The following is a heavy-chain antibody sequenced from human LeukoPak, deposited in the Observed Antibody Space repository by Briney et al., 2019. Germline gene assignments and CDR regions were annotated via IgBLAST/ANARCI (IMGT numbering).Heavy chain of an antibody. CDR2: IYSSGST. CDR3: AREGKWFGTYYYCMDV. Sequence: SETLPLTCTVSSGSINDYYWSWVRQPAGKGLEWLGRIYSSGSTTYNPSLKSRVTMSVDTSKNQFSLKMTSVTAADTAVYYCAREGKWFGTYYYCMDVWGKGTTVTVSS. D-gene: IGHD3-10*01. CDR1: SGSINDYY. J-gene: IGHJ6*04. V-gene: IGHV4-4*07.